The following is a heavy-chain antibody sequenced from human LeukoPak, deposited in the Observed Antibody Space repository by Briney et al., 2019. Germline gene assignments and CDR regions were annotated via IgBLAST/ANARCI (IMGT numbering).Heavy chain of an antibody. CDR1: GGSFSGYY. CDR3: ARGGGEAPSS. V-gene: IGHV4-34*01. D-gene: IGHD2-21*01. CDR2: INHSGST. J-gene: IGHJ4*02. Sequence: PSETLSLTCAAYGGSFSGYYWSWIRQPPGKGLEWIGEINHSGSTNYSPSLKSRVTISTDTSKNQFSLKLSSVTAADTAVYFCARGGGEAPSSWGQGNLVTVSS.